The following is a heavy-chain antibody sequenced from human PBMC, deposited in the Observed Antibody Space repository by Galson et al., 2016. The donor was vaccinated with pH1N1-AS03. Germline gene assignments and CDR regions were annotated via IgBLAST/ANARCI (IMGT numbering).Heavy chain of an antibody. Sequence: CAISGDSVSSNGAAWNWIRQSPSRGLEWLGRTYYRSKWYNDYAVSVKGRITIYADTSRNQFSLQMNSVIPEDTDVYYCVRERGESSGWKTRWFDPWGQGTLVTVSS. J-gene: IGHJ5*02. CDR3: VRERGESSGWKTRWFDP. CDR2: TYYRSKWYN. CDR1: GDSVSSNGAA. D-gene: IGHD6-19*01. V-gene: IGHV6-1*01.